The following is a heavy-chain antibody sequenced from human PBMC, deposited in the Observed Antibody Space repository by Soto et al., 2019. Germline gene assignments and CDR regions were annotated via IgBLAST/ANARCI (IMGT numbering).Heavy chain of an antibody. CDR3: ARYPRLDY. Sequence: SETLSLTCAVSGGSISSGGYSWSWIRQPPGKGLEWIGYIYHTGSTYYNPSLKSRVTISIDTSKNQFSLKLSSVTAADTAVYYCARYPRLDYWGQGTLVTVSS. CDR2: IYHTGST. V-gene: IGHV4-30-2*01. CDR1: GGSISSGGYS. J-gene: IGHJ4*02.